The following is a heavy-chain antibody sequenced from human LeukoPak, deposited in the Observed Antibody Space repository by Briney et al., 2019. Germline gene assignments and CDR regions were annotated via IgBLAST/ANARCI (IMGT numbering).Heavy chain of an antibody. CDR1: GYTFTGYY. CDR2: INPNSGGT. J-gene: IGHJ5*02. V-gene: IGHV1-2*02. CDR3: ARGKLAAPGRTGYNWFDP. Sequence: ASVKVSCKASGYTFTGYYMHWVRQAPGQGLEWMGWINPNSGGTNYAQKFQGRVTMLRDTSITTAYMELSGLRSDDTAIYYCARGKLAAPGRTGYNWFDPWGQGTLVTVSS. D-gene: IGHD6-13*01.